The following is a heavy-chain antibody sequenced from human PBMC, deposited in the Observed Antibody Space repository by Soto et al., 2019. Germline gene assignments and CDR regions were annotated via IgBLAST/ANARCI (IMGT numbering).Heavy chain of an antibody. D-gene: IGHD4-17*01. Sequence: ASVKVSCKASGYTFTSYGIHWVRQAPGQRLEWTGWINAGNGNTKYSEKFQGRVTITRDTSASTAYLELSSLRSEDTAVYYCAADSQQVGYGTLYNYFYGMDVWGQGTTVTVSS. J-gene: IGHJ6*02. CDR3: AADSQQVGYGTLYNYFYGMDV. CDR1: GYTFTSYG. CDR2: INAGNGNT. V-gene: IGHV1-3*01.